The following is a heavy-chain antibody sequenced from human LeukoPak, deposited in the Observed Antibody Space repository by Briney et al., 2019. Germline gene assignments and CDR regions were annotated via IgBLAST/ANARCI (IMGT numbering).Heavy chain of an antibody. CDR1: GFIFSNYY. CDR3: GRGKSPAAVDD. J-gene: IGHJ4*02. D-gene: IGHD2-2*01. CDR2: INGDGSNV. Sequence: GGSLRLSCAASGFIFSNYYMHWVPQAPGKGLVWVSHINGDGSNVNYADSVKGRFTISRDNAKNTLYLQMNSLRVEDTALYYCGRGKSPAAVDDWGQGTLVTVPS. V-gene: IGHV3-74*01.